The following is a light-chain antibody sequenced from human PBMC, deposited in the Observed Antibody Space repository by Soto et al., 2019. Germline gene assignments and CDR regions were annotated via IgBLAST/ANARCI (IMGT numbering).Light chain of an antibody. CDR1: NSDLGAYDY. CDR3: SSYTASSARV. CDR2: EVF. J-gene: IGLJ1*01. Sequence: QLVLTQPASVSGSPGQSITISCTGTNSDLGAYDYVSWYQQHPGKAPRLLIYEVFNRPSGVSDRFSGSKSANTASLTISGLQADDEADYYCSSYTASSARVFGPGTKLTVL. V-gene: IGLV2-14*01.